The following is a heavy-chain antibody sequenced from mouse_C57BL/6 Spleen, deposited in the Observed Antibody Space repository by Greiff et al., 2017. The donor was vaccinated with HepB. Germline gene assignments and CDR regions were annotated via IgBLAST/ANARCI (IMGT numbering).Heavy chain of an antibody. CDR3: ASPFITTVGDAIDY. Sequence: VQLKQSVAELVRPGASVKLSCTASGFNIKNTYMHWVKQRPEQGLEWIGRIDPANGNTKYAPKFQGKATITADTSSNTAYLQLSSLTSEDTAIYYCASPFITTVGDAIDYWGQGTSVTVSS. D-gene: IGHD1-1*01. V-gene: IGHV14-3*01. CDR1: GFNIKNTY. CDR2: IDPANGNT. J-gene: IGHJ4*01.